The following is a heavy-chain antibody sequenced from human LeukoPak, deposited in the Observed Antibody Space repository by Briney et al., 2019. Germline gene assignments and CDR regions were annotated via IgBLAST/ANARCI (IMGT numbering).Heavy chain of an antibody. CDR1: GFTFSSYS. CDR2: ISSSSSTI. D-gene: IGHD3-3*01. Sequence: PGGSPRLSCAASGFTFSSYSMNWVRQAPGKGLGWVSYISSSSSTIYYADSVKGRFTISRDNAKNSLYLQMNSLRAEDTAVYYCARTDFWSGHNWFDPWGQGTLVTVSS. CDR3: ARTDFWSGHNWFDP. J-gene: IGHJ5*02. V-gene: IGHV3-48*01.